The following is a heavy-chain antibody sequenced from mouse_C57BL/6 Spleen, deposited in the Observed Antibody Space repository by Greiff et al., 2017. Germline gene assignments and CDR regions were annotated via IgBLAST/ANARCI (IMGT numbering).Heavy chain of an antibody. CDR2: IDPANGNT. CDR1: GFNIKNTY. CDR3: ARRIYDGYYWYFDV. J-gene: IGHJ1*03. V-gene: IGHV14-3*01. D-gene: IGHD2-3*01. Sequence: VHVKQSVAELVRPGASVKLSCTASGFNIKNTYMHWVKQRPEQGLEWIGRIDPANGNTKYAPKFQGKATITADTSSNTAYLQLSSLTSEDTAIYYCARRIYDGYYWYFDVWGTGTTVTVSS.